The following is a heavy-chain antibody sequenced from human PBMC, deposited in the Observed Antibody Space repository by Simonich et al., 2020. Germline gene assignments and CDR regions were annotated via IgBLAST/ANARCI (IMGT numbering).Heavy chain of an antibody. D-gene: IGHD3-22*01. CDR1: GFTFSSYA. J-gene: IGHJ3*02. Sequence: GGGLVQPGGSLRLSCAASGFTFSSYAMSWVRQAPGKGLGWVSAISGSGGSTYYEDYVKGRFTISRDNSKNTLYLQMNSLRAEDTAVYYCAKDLGERITMIVVVIDAFDIWGQGTMVTVSS. CDR2: ISGSGGST. CDR3: AKDLGERITMIVVVIDAFDI. V-gene: IGHV3-23*01.